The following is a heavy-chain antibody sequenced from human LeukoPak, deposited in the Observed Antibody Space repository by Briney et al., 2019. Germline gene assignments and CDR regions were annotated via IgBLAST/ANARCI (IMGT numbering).Heavy chain of an antibody. J-gene: IGHJ6*02. CDR3: ASNVLLWFGDYYGMDV. CDR1: GYTFTGYY. CDR2: INPNSGGT. Sequence: GASEKVSCKASGYTFTGYYMHWVRQAPGQGLEWMGWINPNSGGTNYAQKFQGRVTMTRDTSISTAYMELSRLRSDDTAVYYCASNVLLWFGDYYGMDVWGQGTTVTVSS. V-gene: IGHV1-2*02. D-gene: IGHD3-10*01.